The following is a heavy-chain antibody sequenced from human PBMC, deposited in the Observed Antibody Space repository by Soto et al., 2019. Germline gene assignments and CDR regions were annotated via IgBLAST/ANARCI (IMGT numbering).Heavy chain of an antibody. D-gene: IGHD3-9*01. Sequence: PSETLSLTCAVSGGSISSSNWWSWVRQPPGKGLEWIGEIYHGGSTNYNPSLKSRVTISVDKSKNQFSLKLSSVTAADTAVYYCATSSGYYDILTGYYPLYYWCQGTLVTVSS. CDR3: ATSSGYYDILTGYYPLYY. CDR2: IYHGGST. V-gene: IGHV4-4*02. CDR1: GGSISSSNW. J-gene: IGHJ4*02.